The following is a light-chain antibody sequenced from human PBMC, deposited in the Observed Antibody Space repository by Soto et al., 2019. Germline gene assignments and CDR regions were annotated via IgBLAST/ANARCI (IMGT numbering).Light chain of an antibody. CDR3: NSYTSSTTLV. V-gene: IGLV2-14*01. J-gene: IGLJ2*01. Sequence: QSALTQPASVSGSPGQSITISCTGTSSDVGGYNYVSWYQHHPGKAPKLMIYEVSNRPSGVSNRFSGSNSGNTASLTISGLQAEDEADYYCNSYTSSTTLVFGGGTKLTVL. CDR1: SSDVGGYNY. CDR2: EVS.